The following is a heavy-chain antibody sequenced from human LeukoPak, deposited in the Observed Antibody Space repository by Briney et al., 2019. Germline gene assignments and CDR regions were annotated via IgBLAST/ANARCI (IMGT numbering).Heavy chain of an antibody. J-gene: IGHJ4*02. V-gene: IGHV1-69*04. CDR3: ASSRDGYNPDY. CDR2: IIPIFGIA. D-gene: IGHD5-24*01. CDR1: GGTFISYA. Sequence: ASVKVSCKASGGTFISYAISWVRQAPGQGLEWMGRIIPIFGIANYAQKFQGRVTITADKSTSTAYMELSSLRSEDTAVYYCASSRDGYNPDYWGQGTLVTVSS.